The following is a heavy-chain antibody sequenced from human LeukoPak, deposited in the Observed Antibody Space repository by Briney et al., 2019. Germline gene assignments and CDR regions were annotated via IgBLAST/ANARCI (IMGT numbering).Heavy chain of an antibody. J-gene: IGHJ3*02. Sequence: PSETLSLTCTVSGGSISSYYWSWIRQPAGKGLEWIGRIYTSGSTNYNPSLKSRVTMSVDTSKNQFSLKLSSVTAADTAVYYCARDFYVESLSNYYDSSGYYYVAFDIWGQGTMVTVSS. CDR1: GGSISSYY. CDR2: IYTSGST. D-gene: IGHD3-22*01. V-gene: IGHV4-4*07. CDR3: ARDFYVESLSNYYDSSGYYYVAFDI.